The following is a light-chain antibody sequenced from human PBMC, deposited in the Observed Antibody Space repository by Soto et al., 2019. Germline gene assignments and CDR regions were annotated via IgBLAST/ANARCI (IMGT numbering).Light chain of an antibody. V-gene: IGKV3-20*01. J-gene: IGKJ5*01. CDR2: GAS. CDR1: QSVSSSY. Sequence: IVLTRSRSTLSLSPGERATLSCRASQSVSSSYLAWYQQKPGQAPRLLIYGASSRATGISDRFSGSGSGTDFTLTISRLEPEDFAVYYCQQYGSSSITFGQGTRLEI. CDR3: QQYGSSSIT.